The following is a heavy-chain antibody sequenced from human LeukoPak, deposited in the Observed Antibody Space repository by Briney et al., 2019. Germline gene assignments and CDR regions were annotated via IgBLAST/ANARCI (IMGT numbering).Heavy chain of an antibody. CDR1: GFTFSSYS. Sequence: PGGSLRLSCAAPGFTFSSYSMNWVRQAPGKGLEWVAVISYDGSNKYYADSVKGRFTISRDNSKNTLYLQMNSLRAEDTAVYYCARDHLVSGSYDWGQGTLVTVSS. CDR2: ISYDGSNK. J-gene: IGHJ4*02. D-gene: IGHD3-16*01. V-gene: IGHV3-30*03. CDR3: ARDHLVSGSYD.